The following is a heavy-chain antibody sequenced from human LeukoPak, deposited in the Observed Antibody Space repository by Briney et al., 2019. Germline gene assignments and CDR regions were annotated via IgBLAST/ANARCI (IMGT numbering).Heavy chain of an antibody. CDR1: GYTLTELS. CDR3: ATERTGSGSLPFDY. D-gene: IGHD3-10*01. Sequence: ASVKVSCKVSGYTLTELSMHWVRQAPGKGLGWMGGFDPEDGETIYAQKFQGRVTMTEDTSTDTAYMELSSLRSEDTAVYYCATERTGSGSLPFDYWGQGTLVTVSS. J-gene: IGHJ4*02. V-gene: IGHV1-24*01. CDR2: FDPEDGET.